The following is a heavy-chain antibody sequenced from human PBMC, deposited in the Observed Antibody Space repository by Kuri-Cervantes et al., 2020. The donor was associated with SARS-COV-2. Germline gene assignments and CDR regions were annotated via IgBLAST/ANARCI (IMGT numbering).Heavy chain of an antibody. CDR3: ARDAGIFGVVTRNDAFDI. J-gene: IGHJ3*02. D-gene: IGHD3-3*01. CDR1: GGAFSSYP. V-gene: IGHV1-69*05. CDR2: INPMFHKA. Sequence: SVKVSCKASGGAFSSYPLSWVRQAPGQGLEWMGEINPMFHKANFAEEFQGRVTLTTDESTSTAYMELSSLRSEDTAVYYCARDAGIFGVVTRNDAFDIWGQGTMVTVSS.